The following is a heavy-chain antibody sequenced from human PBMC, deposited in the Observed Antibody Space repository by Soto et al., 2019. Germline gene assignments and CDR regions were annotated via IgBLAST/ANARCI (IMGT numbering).Heavy chain of an antibody. D-gene: IGHD2-21*01. CDR1: GDSITNYY. Sequence: SETLSLTCTVSGDSITNYYWTWIRQPPGKGLEWIGHIYYSGTTNYNPSLKSRVTISVDKYKKQFSLNLTSVTAADTALYYCARDTYEFGMDVWGQGTXVTVSS. CDR3: ARDTYEFGMDV. V-gene: IGHV4-59*01. J-gene: IGHJ6*02. CDR2: IYYSGTT.